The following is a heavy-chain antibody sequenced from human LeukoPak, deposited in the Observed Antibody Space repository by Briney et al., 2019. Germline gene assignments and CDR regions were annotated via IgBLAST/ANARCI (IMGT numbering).Heavy chain of an antibody. CDR2: INHSGST. J-gene: IGHJ4*02. V-gene: IGHV4-34*01. CDR3: ASSSSSWYIWDY. D-gene: IGHD6-13*01. Sequence: SETLSLTCAVYGGSFSGYYWGWIRQPPGKGLEWIGEINHSGSTNYNPSLKSRVTISVDTSKNQFSLKLSSVTAADTAVYYCASSSSSWYIWDYWGQGTLVTVSS. CDR1: GGSFSGYY.